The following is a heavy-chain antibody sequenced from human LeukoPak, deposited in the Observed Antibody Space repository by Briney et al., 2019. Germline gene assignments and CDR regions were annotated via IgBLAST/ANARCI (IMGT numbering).Heavy chain of an antibody. CDR3: ARVGIVVVPAAMKVDP. Sequence: GGSLRLSCAAPGFTFRSYSMNWVPQAPGKGLGWVSSNSISSSTIYYADSVKGRFTISRDNAKNSLYLQMNSLRAEDTAVYYCARVGIVVVPAAMKVDPWGQGTLVTVSS. CDR1: GFTFRSYS. D-gene: IGHD2-2*01. CDR2: NSISSSTI. J-gene: IGHJ5*02. V-gene: IGHV3-48*01.